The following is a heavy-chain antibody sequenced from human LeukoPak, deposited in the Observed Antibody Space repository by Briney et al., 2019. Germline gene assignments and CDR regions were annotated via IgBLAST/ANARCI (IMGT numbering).Heavy chain of an antibody. CDR3: ARDRSGLLDY. J-gene: IGHJ4*02. D-gene: IGHD2-21*01. V-gene: IGHV4-59*01. Sequence: SETLSLTCTVSGGSMNTFYWSWIRQPPGKGLEWIGYISYSGNTNYNPSLKSRVTISVDTSKNQFSLKVNSVTAADTAAYYCARDRSGLLDYWGQGTLVTVSS. CDR2: ISYSGNT. CDR1: GGSMNTFY.